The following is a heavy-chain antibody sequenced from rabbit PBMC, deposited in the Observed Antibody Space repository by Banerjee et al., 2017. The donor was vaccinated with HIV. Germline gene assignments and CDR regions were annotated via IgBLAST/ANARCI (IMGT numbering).Heavy chain of an antibody. CDR1: GLDFSSYS. CDR3: ARGDYSSGPFNL. V-gene: IGHV1S45*01. Sequence: QEQLVESGGGLVQPGGSLKLSCKASGLDFSSYSMNWVRQAPGKGLEWIGYIDPIFGSTYYASWVNGRFTISKTSSTTVTLQLNSLTAADTATYFCARGDYSSGPFNLWGPGTLVTVS. CDR2: IDPIFGST. J-gene: IGHJ4*01. D-gene: IGHD4-1*01.